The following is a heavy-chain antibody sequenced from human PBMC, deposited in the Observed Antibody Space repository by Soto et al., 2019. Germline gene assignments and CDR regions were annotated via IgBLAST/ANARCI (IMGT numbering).Heavy chain of an antibody. CDR1: GFTFSSYA. V-gene: IGHV3-30-3*01. CDR2: ISYDGSNK. J-gene: IGHJ6*02. CDR3: ARARKWEWLLFSYYYGMDV. Sequence: QVQLVESGGGVVQPGRSLRLSCAASGFTFSSYAMHWVRQAPGKGLEWVAVISYDGSNKYYADSVKGRFTISRDNSKNTLYLQMNSLRAEDTAVYYCARARKWEWLLFSYYYGMDVWGQGTTVTVSS. D-gene: IGHD3-3*01.